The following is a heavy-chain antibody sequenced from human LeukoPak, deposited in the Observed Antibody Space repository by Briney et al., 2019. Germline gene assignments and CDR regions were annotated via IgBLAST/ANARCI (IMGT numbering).Heavy chain of an antibody. J-gene: IGHJ3*02. CDR3: ARLLDNDSSGDPDTFDM. CDR2: IYYSGRT. CDR1: GGSISSHY. D-gene: IGHD3-22*01. Sequence: PSETLSLTCTVSGGSISSHYWTWIRQPPGKGLEWIGFIYYSGRTRHNPSPQSRITISVDTSENNFSLKLTSVTAADTAVYYCARLLDNDSSGDPDTFDMWGQGTVVTVSS. V-gene: IGHV4-59*11.